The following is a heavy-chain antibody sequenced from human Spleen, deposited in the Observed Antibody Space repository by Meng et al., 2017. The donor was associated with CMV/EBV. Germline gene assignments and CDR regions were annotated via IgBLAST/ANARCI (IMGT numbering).Heavy chain of an antibody. CDR3: AMISGSYGY. V-gene: IGHV4-39*07. CDR1: GGSISTNTYY. D-gene: IGHD1-26*01. CDR2: VHYSGRT. Sequence: LICSVSGGSISTNTYYWAWIRQPPGKGLEWVGSVHYSGRTYYNPSLKSRVTISVDTSKNQFSLRLNSVTAADTAVYYSAMISGSYGYWGQGTLVTVSS. J-gene: IGHJ4*02.